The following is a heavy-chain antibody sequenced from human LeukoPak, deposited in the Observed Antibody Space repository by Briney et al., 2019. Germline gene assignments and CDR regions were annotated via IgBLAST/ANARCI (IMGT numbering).Heavy chain of an antibody. Sequence: ASVKVSCKASGYTFTSYAMHWVRQAPGQRLEWMGWINAGNGNTKYSQKFQGRVTITRDTSASTAYMELSSLRSDDTAVYYCARGQGVPAAIIDYWGQGTLVTVSS. D-gene: IGHD2-2*01. J-gene: IGHJ4*02. CDR1: GYTFTSYA. CDR2: INAGNGNT. CDR3: ARGQGVPAAIIDY. V-gene: IGHV1-3*01.